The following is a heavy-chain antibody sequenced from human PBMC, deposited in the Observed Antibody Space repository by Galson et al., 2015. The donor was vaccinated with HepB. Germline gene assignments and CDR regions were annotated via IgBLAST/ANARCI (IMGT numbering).Heavy chain of an antibody. V-gene: IGHV3-7*03. Sequence: SLRLSCAASGFTFGIYWMSWVRQAPGKGLEWVASIRQDGSEKYYVDSVKGRFTISRDNAKRSLNLQMSGLRAEDTAVYYCARACSTTTCYFIFNYWGPGTLVTVSS. CDR2: IRQDGSEK. CDR1: GFTFGIYW. CDR3: ARACSTTTCYFIFNY. D-gene: IGHD2-2*01. J-gene: IGHJ4*02.